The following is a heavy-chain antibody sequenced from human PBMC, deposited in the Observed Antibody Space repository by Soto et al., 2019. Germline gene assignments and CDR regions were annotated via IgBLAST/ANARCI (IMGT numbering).Heavy chain of an antibody. V-gene: IGHV3-66*01. CDR3: ARDPGYCSGGSCYSDAFDI. J-gene: IGHJ3*02. CDR2: IYSGGST. Sequence: EVQLVESGGGLVQPGGSLRLSCAASGFTVSSNYMNWVRQAPGKGLEWVSVIYSGGSTYYADSVKGRFTISRDNSKNTLYLQMNSLRAEDTAVYYCARDPGYCSGGSCYSDAFDIWGQGTMVTVSS. CDR1: GFTVSSNY. D-gene: IGHD2-15*01.